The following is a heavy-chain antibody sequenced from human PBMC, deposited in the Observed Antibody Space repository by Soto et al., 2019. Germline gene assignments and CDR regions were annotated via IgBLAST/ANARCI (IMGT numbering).Heavy chain of an antibody. Sequence: SETLSLTCAVYGGSFSGYYWSWIRQPPGKGLEWIGEINHSGSTNYNPSLKSRVTISVDTSKNQFSLKLSSVTAADTAVYYCARRIAARLAYYYYYGMDVWGQGTTVTVPS. D-gene: IGHD6-6*01. J-gene: IGHJ6*02. CDR2: INHSGST. V-gene: IGHV4-34*01. CDR1: GGSFSGYY. CDR3: ARRIAARLAYYYYYGMDV.